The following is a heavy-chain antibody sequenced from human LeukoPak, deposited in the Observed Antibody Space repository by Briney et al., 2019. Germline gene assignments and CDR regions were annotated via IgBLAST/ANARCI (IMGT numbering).Heavy chain of an antibody. V-gene: IGHV4-31*03. D-gene: IGHD3-10*01. CDR2: IYYSGST. J-gene: IGHJ4*02. CDR3: ARWDNFGYGSTLFDY. CDR1: GGSISSGGYY. Sequence: PSETLSLTCTVSGGSISSGGYYWNWIRQHPGKGLEWIGYIYYSGSTYYNPSLKSRVTISVDTSKNQFSLKLSSVTAADTAVYYCARWDNFGYGSTLFDYWGQGTLVTVSS.